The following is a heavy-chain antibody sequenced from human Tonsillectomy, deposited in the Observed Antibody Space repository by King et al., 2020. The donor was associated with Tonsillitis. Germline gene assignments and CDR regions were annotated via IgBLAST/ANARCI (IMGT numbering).Heavy chain of an antibody. CDR1: GFTFDDYA. Sequence: VQLVESGGGLVQPGRSLRLSCVASGFTFDDYAMHWVRQAPGKGLEWVSGISWNSGNIVYADSVKGRFTISRDNAKNSLYLQMNSLRAEDTALYYCVKGVGELLPVYWGQGTLVTVSS. J-gene: IGHJ4*02. V-gene: IGHV3-9*01. CDR3: VKGVGELLPVY. D-gene: IGHD3-10*01. CDR2: ISWNSGNI.